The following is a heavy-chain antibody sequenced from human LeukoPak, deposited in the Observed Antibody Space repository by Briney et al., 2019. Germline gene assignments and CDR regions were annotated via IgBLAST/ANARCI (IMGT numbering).Heavy chain of an antibody. CDR1: GFTFSSYA. V-gene: IGHV3-23*01. J-gene: IGHJ4*02. Sequence: GASLRLSCAASGFTFSSYAMSWVRQAPGKGLEWDSAISGSGGSTYYADSVKGRFTISRDNSKNTLYLQMNSLRAEDTAVYYCAKDSGSYYYFDYWGQRTLVTVSS. D-gene: IGHD1-26*01. CDR3: AKDSGSYYYFDY. CDR2: ISGSGGST.